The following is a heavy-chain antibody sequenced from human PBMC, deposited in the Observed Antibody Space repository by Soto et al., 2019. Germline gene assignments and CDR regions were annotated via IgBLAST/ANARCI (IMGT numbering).Heavy chain of an antibody. D-gene: IGHD3-10*01. J-gene: IGHJ3*01. CDR1: GFTFSAYA. CDR2: ISYDGTNN. Sequence: GGSLRLSCAASGFTFSAYAMQWVRQAPGKGLEWVAVISYDGTNNYYADSVKGRFTISRDNSKNTLFLQMNSLRSEDTAVYYCATITVVRGVTYDAFDFWGQGTMVTVSS. CDR3: ATITVVRGVTYDAFDF. V-gene: IGHV3-30-3*01.